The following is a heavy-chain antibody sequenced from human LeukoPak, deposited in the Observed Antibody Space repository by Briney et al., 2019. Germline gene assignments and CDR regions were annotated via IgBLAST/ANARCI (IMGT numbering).Heavy chain of an antibody. CDR1: GGSISSGDYY. CDR3: ARAGSGVVVRDAFDI. CDR2: IYYSGST. J-gene: IGHJ3*02. V-gene: IGHV4-30-4*08. D-gene: IGHD3-3*01. Sequence: PSQTLSLTCTVSGGSISSGDYYWSWIRQPPGKGLEWIGYIYYSGSTYYNPSLKSRVTISVDTSKNQFSLKLSSVTAADTAVYYCARAGSGVVVRDAFDIWGQGTMVTVSS.